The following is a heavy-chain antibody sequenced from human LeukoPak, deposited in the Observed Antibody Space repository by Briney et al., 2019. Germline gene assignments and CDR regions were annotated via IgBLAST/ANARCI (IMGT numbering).Heavy chain of an antibody. V-gene: IGHV1-2*02. CDR2: INPNSGGT. D-gene: IGHD2-2*02. CDR1: GYTFTGYY. CDR3: ARNSELLYHYLPY. Sequence: GASVKVSCKASGYTFTGYYMHWVRQAPGQGLEWMGWINPNSGGTNYAQKFQGRVTMTRDTSISTAYMELSRLRSDDTAVYYCARNSELLYHYLPYWGQGTLVTVSS. J-gene: IGHJ4*02.